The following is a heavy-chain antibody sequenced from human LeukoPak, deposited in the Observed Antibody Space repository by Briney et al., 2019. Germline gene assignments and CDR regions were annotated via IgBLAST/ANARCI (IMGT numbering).Heavy chain of an antibody. J-gene: IGHJ4*02. Sequence: SETLSLTCTVSGGSMSPYHWGWNRQPPGKGLEWTGYIYYSGSTNYNPSLNSRVTISVDTSKNQFSLRLSSVTAADTAIYYCARAVSGRFDYWGQGTLVTVSS. D-gene: IGHD6-19*01. CDR2: IYYSGST. CDR1: GGSMSPYH. CDR3: ARAVSGRFDY. V-gene: IGHV4-59*08.